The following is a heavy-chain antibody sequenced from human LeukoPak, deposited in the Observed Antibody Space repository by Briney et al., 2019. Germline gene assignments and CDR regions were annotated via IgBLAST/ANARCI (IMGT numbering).Heavy chain of an antibody. CDR3: ASYSSGWYYFDY. Sequence: SETLSLTCTVSGGSISSGGYSWSWIRQHPGKGLEWIGYIYYSGSTYYNPSLKSRVTISVDTSKNQFSLKLSSVTAADTAVYYCASYSSGWYYFDYWGQGTLVTVSS. J-gene: IGHJ4*02. CDR2: IYYSGST. CDR1: GGSISSGGYS. V-gene: IGHV4-31*03. D-gene: IGHD6-19*01.